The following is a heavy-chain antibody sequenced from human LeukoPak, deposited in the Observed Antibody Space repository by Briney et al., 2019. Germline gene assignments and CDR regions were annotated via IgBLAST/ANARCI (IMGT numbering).Heavy chain of an antibody. CDR3: ARHVVMVPRYYYMDV. CDR1: GFTFSSYG. Sequence: PGGSLRLSCAASGFTFSSYGMHWVRQAPGKGLEWVAFIRYDGSNKYYADSVKGRFTISRDNSKNTLYLQMNSLRAEDTAVYYCARHVVMVPRYYYMDVWGKGTTVTVSS. J-gene: IGHJ6*03. CDR2: IRYDGSNK. D-gene: IGHD2-21*01. V-gene: IGHV3-30*02.